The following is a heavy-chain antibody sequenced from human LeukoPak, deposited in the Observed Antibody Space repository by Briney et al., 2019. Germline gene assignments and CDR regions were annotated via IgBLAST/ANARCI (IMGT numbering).Heavy chain of an antibody. Sequence: SETLSLTCTVSGGSISTYYWNWIRQPPGKGLEWIGYVYYSGRTNYNPSLKSRVTISIDTSKSQFSLKLSSVTAADTAVYYCARVVTSGGWFGEFYYYYYMDVWGKGTTVTISS. CDR1: GGSISTYY. J-gene: IGHJ6*03. D-gene: IGHD3-10*01. V-gene: IGHV4-59*01. CDR3: ARVVTSGGWFGEFYYYYYMDV. CDR2: VYYSGRT.